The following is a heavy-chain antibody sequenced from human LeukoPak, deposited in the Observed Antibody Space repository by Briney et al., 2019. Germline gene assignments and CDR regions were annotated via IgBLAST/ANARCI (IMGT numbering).Heavy chain of an antibody. CDR3: ARNYYYDSSGYYYEVYGYFDY. J-gene: IGHJ4*02. Sequence: SETLSLTCTVSGGSISSGGYYWSWIRQHPGKGLEWIGYIYYSGSTYYNPSLKSRVTISVDTSKNQFSLKLSSVTAADTAVYYCARNYYYDSSGYYYEVYGYFDYWGQGNLVTVSS. D-gene: IGHD3-22*01. CDR1: GGSISSGGYY. CDR2: IYYSGST. V-gene: IGHV4-31*03.